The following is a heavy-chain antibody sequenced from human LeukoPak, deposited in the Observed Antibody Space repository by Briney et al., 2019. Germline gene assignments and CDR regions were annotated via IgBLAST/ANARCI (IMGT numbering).Heavy chain of an antibody. CDR3: ATDPGYGYSGAFDI. D-gene: IGHD5-18*01. J-gene: IGHJ3*02. Sequence: GGSLRLSCAASGFTFSSYSMNWVRQAPGKGLEWVSYISSGSNTIYYADSVKGRFTVSRDNAKNSLYLQMNSLRAEDAAVYYCATDPGYGYSGAFDIWGQGTMVTVSS. CDR2: ISSGSNTI. CDR1: GFTFSSYS. V-gene: IGHV3-48*01.